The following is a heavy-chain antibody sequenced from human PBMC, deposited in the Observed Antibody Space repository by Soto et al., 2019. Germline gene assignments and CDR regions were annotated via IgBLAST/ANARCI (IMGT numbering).Heavy chain of an antibody. CDR3: ARTLNEWLLGLD. V-gene: IGHV1-18*01. D-gene: IGHD3-3*01. Sequence: ASVKVSCKASGYTFTSYGISWVRKAPGQGLEWMGWISAYNGNTNYAQKFQGRVTMTTDTSTSAAYMELRSLRSDDTAVYYCARTLNEWLLGLDWGQGTLVTVSS. CDR1: GYTFTSYG. CDR2: ISAYNGNT. J-gene: IGHJ4*02.